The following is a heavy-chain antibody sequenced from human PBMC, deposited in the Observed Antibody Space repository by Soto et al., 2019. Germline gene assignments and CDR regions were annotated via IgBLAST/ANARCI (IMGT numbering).Heavy chain of an antibody. V-gene: IGHV4-34*01. CDR1: GGSFSGYS. CDR2: INHSGST. CDR3: ARDKITGLFDY. J-gene: IGHJ4*02. D-gene: IGHD2-8*02. Sequence: QVQLQQWGAGLLKPSETLSLTCAVYGGSFSGYSWTWIRQPPGTGLEWIGEINHSGSTNYNPSLKRRVTISVDTSKNQFSLKLTSVTAADTAVYYCARDKITGLFDYWGQRTLVTVSS.